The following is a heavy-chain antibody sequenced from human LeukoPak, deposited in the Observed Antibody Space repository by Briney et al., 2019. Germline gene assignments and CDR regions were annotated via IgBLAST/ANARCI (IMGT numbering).Heavy chain of an antibody. J-gene: IGHJ5*02. Sequence: ASVKVSCKASGYTFTSYGISWVRQAPGQGLEWMGWISAYNGNTNYAQKLQGRVTMTTDTSTSTAYMELRSLRSDDTAVYYCARVDYGDYKNWFDPWGQEPWSPSPQ. V-gene: IGHV1-18*01. CDR3: ARVDYGDYKNWFDP. D-gene: IGHD4-17*01. CDR1: GYTFTSYG. CDR2: ISAYNGNT.